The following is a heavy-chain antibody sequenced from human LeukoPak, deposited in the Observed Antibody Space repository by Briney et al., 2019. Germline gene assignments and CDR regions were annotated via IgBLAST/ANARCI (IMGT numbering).Heavy chain of an antibody. Sequence: SQTLSLTCTVSGGSIGSGSYYWSWIRQPAGKGLEWIGRIYTSGSTNYNPSLKSRVAISVDTSKNQFSLKLSSVTAADTAVYYCARGRAVAGTDYYYYGMDVWGQGTTVTVSS. V-gene: IGHV4-61*02. D-gene: IGHD6-19*01. CDR1: GGSIGSGSYY. CDR2: IYTSGST. J-gene: IGHJ6*02. CDR3: ARGRAVAGTDYYYYGMDV.